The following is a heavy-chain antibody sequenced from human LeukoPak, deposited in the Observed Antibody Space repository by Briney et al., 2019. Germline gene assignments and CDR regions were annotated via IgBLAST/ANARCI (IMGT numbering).Heavy chain of an antibody. V-gene: IGHV4-59*01. Sequence: SETLSLTCTVSGGSLSSYYWSWIRQPPGKGLEWIGYIYYSGSTNYNPSLKSRVTISVDTSKNQFSLKLSSVTAEDTAVYYCARDGDEVGATPGSYFDYWGQGTLVTVSS. J-gene: IGHJ4*02. CDR2: IYYSGST. CDR3: ARDGDEVGATPGSYFDY. CDR1: GGSLSSYY. D-gene: IGHD1-26*01.